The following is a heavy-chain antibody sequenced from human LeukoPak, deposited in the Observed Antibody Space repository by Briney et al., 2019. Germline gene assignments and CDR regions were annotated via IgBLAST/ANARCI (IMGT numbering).Heavy chain of an antibody. CDR1: GGSISSYY. D-gene: IGHD6-25*01. J-gene: IGHJ6*04. V-gene: IGHV4-34*01. CDR3: ARDRSSSVGRNYYNGMDV. CDR2: INHSGST. Sequence: SETLSLTCTVSGGSISSYYWSWIRQPPGKGLEWIGEINHSGSTNYNPSLKSRVTISVDTSKNQFSLELNSVTAADTAVYYCARDRSSSVGRNYYNGMDVWGKGTTVTVSS.